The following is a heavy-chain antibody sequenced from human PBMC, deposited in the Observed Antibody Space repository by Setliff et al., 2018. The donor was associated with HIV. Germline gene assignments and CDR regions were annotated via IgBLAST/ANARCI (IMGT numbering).Heavy chain of an antibody. D-gene: IGHD2-15*01. Sequence: PGESLKISCKGSGNTFGRHWVAWVRQMPGKGLEWMGMIYPGDPDARYNPSLQGQVTISADKSIDTAYLQWDNLRASDTAMYCCAKYSPAAWFDSWGQGTLVTVSS. CDR3: AKYSPAAWFDS. CDR2: IYPGDPDA. J-gene: IGHJ5*01. CDR1: GNTFGRHW. V-gene: IGHV5-51*01.